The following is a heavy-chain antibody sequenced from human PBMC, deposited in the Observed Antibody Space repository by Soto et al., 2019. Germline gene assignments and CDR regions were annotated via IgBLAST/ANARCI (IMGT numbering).Heavy chain of an antibody. CDR3: ARHGYNYGGGYFDY. CDR2: ISYDGSNK. Sequence: SLRLSCADSGFTFSSYGMHWVRQAPGKGLEWVAVISYDGSNKYYADSVKGRFTISRDNSKNTLYLQMNSLRAEDTAVYYCARHGYNYGGGYFDYWGQGTLVTVSS. V-gene: IGHV3-30*03. J-gene: IGHJ4*02. CDR1: GFTFSSYG. D-gene: IGHD5-18*01.